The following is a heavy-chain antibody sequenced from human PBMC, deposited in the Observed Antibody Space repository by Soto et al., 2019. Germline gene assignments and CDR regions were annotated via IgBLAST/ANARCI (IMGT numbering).Heavy chain of an antibody. CDR2: ISGSGGST. Sequence: GGSLRLSCAASGFTFSSYAMSWVRQAPGKGLEWVSAISGSGGSTYYADSVKGRFTISRDNSKNTLYLQMNSLRAEDTAVYYSAKGTSSGYYREYYFDYWGQGTLVTVSS. CDR1: GFTFSSYA. D-gene: IGHD3-22*01. J-gene: IGHJ4*02. V-gene: IGHV3-23*01. CDR3: AKGTSSGYYREYYFDY.